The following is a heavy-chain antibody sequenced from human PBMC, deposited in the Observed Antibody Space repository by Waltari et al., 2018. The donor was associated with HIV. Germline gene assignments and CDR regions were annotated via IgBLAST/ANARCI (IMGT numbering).Heavy chain of an antibody. CDR3: GSGSRRGHSHGIDY. D-gene: IGHD5-18*01. CDR2: ASRSGSN. Sequence: QVQLHESGPGMVKPSETLSLTCAVSGYSISSDYYWGWIRQLPGKGLEWIGSASRSGSNYYSPSLKIRVTISLDTSKNQFSLKVNSVAAAETAVYYCGSGSRRGHSHGIDYWGQGTLVTVAS. J-gene: IGHJ4*02. CDR1: GYSISSDYY. V-gene: IGHV4-38-2*01.